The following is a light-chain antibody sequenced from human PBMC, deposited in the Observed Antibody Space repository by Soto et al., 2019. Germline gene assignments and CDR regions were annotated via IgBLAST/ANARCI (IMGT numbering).Light chain of an antibody. V-gene: IGKV1-5*01. CDR1: RSITTW. CDR2: DVS. CDR3: QQYDSYYT. J-gene: IGKJ2*01. Sequence: DMEMTQSPSTLSASVGDRVTITCRASRSITTWLAWYQQKPGKAPTLLIYDVSRLESGVPSSFSGSASGTDFTLTINRLPPDDSATYYCQQYDSYYTFGQGTKVDIK.